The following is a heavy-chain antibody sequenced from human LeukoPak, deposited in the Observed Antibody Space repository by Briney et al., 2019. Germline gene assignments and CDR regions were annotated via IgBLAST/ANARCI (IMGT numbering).Heavy chain of an antibody. CDR2: ISAYNGNT. V-gene: IGHV1-18*01. CDR1: GYTFTSYG. J-gene: IGHJ6*03. Sequence: ASVKVSCKASGYTFTSYGISWVRQAPGQGLEWMGWISAYNGNTNYAQKLQGRVTMTTDTSTSTAYMELRSLRSDDTAVYYCARTHGSSSGYYYYYYYMDVWGKGTTVTISS. CDR3: ARTHGSSSGYYYYYYYMDV. D-gene: IGHD3-22*01.